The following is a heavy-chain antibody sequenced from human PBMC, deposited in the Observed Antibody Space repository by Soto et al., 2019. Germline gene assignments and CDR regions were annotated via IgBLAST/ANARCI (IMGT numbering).Heavy chain of an antibody. CDR3: ARDSSGRQYYGMDV. V-gene: IGHV3-48*02. J-gene: IGHJ6*02. D-gene: IGHD3-22*01. CDR2: ITTTSSTM. Sequence: VGSLRLSCTPSGFIFSDYSMNWVRQAPGKGLEWISYITTTSSTMYYADSVKGRFTISRDNAKNSLYLQMNSLRDEDTAVYYCARDSSGRQYYGMDVWGQGTTVTVSS. CDR1: GFIFSDYS.